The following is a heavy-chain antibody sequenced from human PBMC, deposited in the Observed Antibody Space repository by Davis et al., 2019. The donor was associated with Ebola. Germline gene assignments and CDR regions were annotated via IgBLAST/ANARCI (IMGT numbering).Heavy chain of an antibody. CDR2: VRSHGSDD. V-gene: IGHV3-30*02. J-gene: IGHJ4*02. CDR3: ARDPPQSGGYL. D-gene: IGHD5-12*01. Sequence: GESLKISCAASGFSFSDYYMTWIRQAPGRGLEWVAFVRSHGSDDHYADSVKGRFTISRDNSKNTLYLQMNSLRAEDTAVYYCARDPPQSGGYLWGQGTLVTVSS. CDR1: GFSFSDYY.